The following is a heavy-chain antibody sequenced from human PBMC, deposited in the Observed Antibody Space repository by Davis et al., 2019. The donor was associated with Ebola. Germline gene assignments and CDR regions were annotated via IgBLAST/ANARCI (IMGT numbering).Heavy chain of an antibody. Sequence: AASVKVSCKASGYTFTSYGISWVRQAPGQGLEWMGRIIPILGIANYAQKFQGRVTITADKSTSTAYMELSSLSAEDTAVYYCARVHRYAFDIWGQGTMVTVSS. V-gene: IGHV1-69*04. CDR2: IIPILGIA. J-gene: IGHJ3*02. D-gene: IGHD3-9*01. CDR3: ARVHRYAFDI. CDR1: GYTFTSYG.